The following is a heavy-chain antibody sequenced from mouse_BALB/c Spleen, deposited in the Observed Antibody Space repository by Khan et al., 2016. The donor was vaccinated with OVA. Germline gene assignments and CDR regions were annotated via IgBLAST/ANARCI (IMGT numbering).Heavy chain of an antibody. V-gene: IGHV3-2*02. CDR3: ARGNYYGYYFDY. D-gene: IGHD1-1*01. Sequence: EVQLQESGPGLVKPSQSLSLTCTVTGYSITSGYAWNWIRQFPGNKLEWMGYISYSGGTSYNPSLKSRIYITRDTSKNQFFLQLNSVTTEDTATYYCARGNYYGYYFDYWGQGTPLTVSS. J-gene: IGHJ2*01. CDR1: GYSITSGYA. CDR2: ISYSGGT.